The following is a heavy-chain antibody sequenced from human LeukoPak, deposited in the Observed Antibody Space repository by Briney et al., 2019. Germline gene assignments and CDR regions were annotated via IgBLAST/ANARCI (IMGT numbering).Heavy chain of an antibody. CDR2: IYYSGST. V-gene: IGHV4-59*01. Sequence: SETLSLTCTVSGGSISSYYWSWIRQPPGKGLEWIGYIYYSGSTNYNPSLKSRVTISVDKSKNQFSLKLSSVTAADTAVYYCAKGGSPTYYYYGMDVWGQGTTVTVSS. J-gene: IGHJ6*02. D-gene: IGHD2-15*01. CDR3: AKGGSPTYYYYGMDV. CDR1: GGSISSYY.